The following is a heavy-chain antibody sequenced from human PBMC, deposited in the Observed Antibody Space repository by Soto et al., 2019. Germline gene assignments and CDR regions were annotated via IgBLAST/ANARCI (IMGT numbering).Heavy chain of an antibody. D-gene: IGHD6-6*01. J-gene: IGHJ4*02. Sequence: PGGSLRLSCAASGFTFDDYAMHWVRQAPGKGLEWVSGVSWNSGTIGYADSVKGRFTISRDDAKNSLYLQMNSLRPEDTALYFCAKDIAARPPYYFDYWGQGIRVTVSS. CDR1: GFTFDDYA. CDR2: VSWNSGTI. CDR3: AKDIAARPPYYFDY. V-gene: IGHV3-9*01.